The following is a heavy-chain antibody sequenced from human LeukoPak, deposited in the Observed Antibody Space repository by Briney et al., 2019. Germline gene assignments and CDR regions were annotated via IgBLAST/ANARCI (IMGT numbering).Heavy chain of an antibody. D-gene: IGHD2-15*01. CDR3: ASTLGYCSGGSCSDY. CDR1: GYTFTSYD. Sequence: ASVKVSXKASGYTFTSYDINWVPQATGQGLEWMGWMNPNSGNTGYAQKFQGRVTMTRNTSISTAYMELSSLRSEDTAVYYCASTLGYCSGGSCSDYWGQGTLVTVSS. CDR2: MNPNSGNT. J-gene: IGHJ4*02. V-gene: IGHV1-8*01.